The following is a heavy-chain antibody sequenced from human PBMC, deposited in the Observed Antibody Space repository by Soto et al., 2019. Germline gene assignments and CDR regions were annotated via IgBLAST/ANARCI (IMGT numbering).Heavy chain of an antibody. CDR3: ARAPVVVPAAILVTWFDP. CDR2: MNPNSGNT. CDR1: GYTFTSYD. Sequence: ASVKVSCKASGYTFTSYDINWVRQATGQGLEWMGWMNPNSGNTGYAQKFQGRVTMTRNTSISTAYMELSSLRSEDTAVYYCARAPVVVPAAILVTWFDPWGQGTLVTVSS. D-gene: IGHD2-2*01. J-gene: IGHJ5*02. V-gene: IGHV1-8*01.